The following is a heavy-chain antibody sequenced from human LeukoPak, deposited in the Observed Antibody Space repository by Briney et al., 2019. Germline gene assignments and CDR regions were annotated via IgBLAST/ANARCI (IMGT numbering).Heavy chain of an antibody. CDR3: ARPRNYYGSGSYLGFDP. Sequence: SETLSLTCTVSGGSISSSSYYWGWIRQPPGKGLEWIGTIYYSGSTYYNVSLKSRVTISVDTSKNQFSLKLSSVTAADTAVYYCARPRNYYGSGSYLGFDPWGQGTLVTVSS. CDR1: GGSISSSSYY. CDR2: IYYSGST. V-gene: IGHV4-39*07. D-gene: IGHD3-10*01. J-gene: IGHJ5*02.